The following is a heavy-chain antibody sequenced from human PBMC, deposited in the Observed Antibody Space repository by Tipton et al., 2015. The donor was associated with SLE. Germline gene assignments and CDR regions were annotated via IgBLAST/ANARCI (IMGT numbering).Heavy chain of an antibody. Sequence: TLSLTCIFSDGSISSGGYYWSWIRQDPGKGLEWIGYVYYTGNTYYNPSTFYNPSLKSRVTISIDTSKNQSSLKLSSVTAADTAVYYCRYTIAPWIDDSWGQGTLVTVSS. CDR3: RYTIAPWIDDS. D-gene: IGHD2-2*02. J-gene: IGHJ4*02. CDR2: VYYTGNT. V-gene: IGHV4-31*03. CDR1: DGSISSGGYY.